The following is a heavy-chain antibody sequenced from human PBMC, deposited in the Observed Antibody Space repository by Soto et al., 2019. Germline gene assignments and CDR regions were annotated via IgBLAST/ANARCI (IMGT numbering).Heavy chain of an antibody. Sequence: PSETLSLTCTVSGGSISSGDYYWSWIRQPPGKGLEWIGYIYYSGSTYYNPSLKSRVTISVDTSKNQFSLKLSSVTAADTAVYYCARGWGPYGGNSRGNWFDPWGQGTLVTVSS. D-gene: IGHD4-17*01. CDR3: ARGWGPYGGNSRGNWFDP. V-gene: IGHV4-30-4*01. CDR1: GGSISSGDYY. CDR2: IYYSGST. J-gene: IGHJ5*02.